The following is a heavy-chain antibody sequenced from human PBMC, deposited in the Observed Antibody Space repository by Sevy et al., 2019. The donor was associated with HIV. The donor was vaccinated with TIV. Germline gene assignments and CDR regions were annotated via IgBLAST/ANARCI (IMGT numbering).Heavy chain of an antibody. CDR3: AKGGGDYYYYYYYMDV. Sequence: GGSLRLSCAASGFTFSSYGMHWVRQAPGKGLEWVAVISCDGSNKYYADSVKGRFTISRDNSKNTLYLQMNSLRAEDTAVYYCAKGGGDYYYYYYYMDVWGKGTTVTVSS. D-gene: IGHD2-21*02. V-gene: IGHV3-30*18. CDR2: ISCDGSNK. J-gene: IGHJ6*03. CDR1: GFTFSSYG.